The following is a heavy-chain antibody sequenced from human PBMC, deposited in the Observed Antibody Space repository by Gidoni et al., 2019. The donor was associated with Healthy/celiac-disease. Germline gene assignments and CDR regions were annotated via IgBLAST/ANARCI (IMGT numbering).Heavy chain of an antibody. CDR2: INHSGST. Sequence: QVQLQQWGAGLLKPSETLSLTCAVYGGSFSGYYWSWIRQPPGKGLEWIGEINHSGSTNYNPSLKSRVTISVDTSKNQFSLKLSSVTAADTAVYYCARDYYDSSGYYHYWGQGTLVTVSS. J-gene: IGHJ4*02. CDR3: ARDYYDSSGYYHY. V-gene: IGHV4-34*01. CDR1: GGSFSGYY. D-gene: IGHD3-22*01.